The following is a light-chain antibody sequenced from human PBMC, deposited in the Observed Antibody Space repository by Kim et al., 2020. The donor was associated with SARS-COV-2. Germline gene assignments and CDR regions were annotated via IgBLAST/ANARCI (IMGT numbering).Light chain of an antibody. CDR1: RYNSGSNY. Sequence: KVTTSCCGGRYNSGSNYVSLYQQHPGTAPDLLIYDNDDRPSPIPNRVSGSNSSTAAALAIIGPQTGDEADDYYSAWDSSMRAGGLFGGGTQLTVL. CDR3: SAWDSSMRAGGL. J-gene: IGLJ3*02. CDR2: DND. V-gene: IGLV1-51*01.